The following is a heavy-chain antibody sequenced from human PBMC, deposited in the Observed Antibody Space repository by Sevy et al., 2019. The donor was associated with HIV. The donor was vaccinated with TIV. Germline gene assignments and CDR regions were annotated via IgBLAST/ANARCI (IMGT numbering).Heavy chain of an antibody. J-gene: IGHJ4*02. Sequence: ASVKVSCKVSGYTLTELSMHWVRQAPGKGLEWMGGFDPEDGETIYAQNFQGRVTMTEDRSTDTAYMELSSLRSEDTAVYYCVTTKDYYDSSGYPFDYWGQGTLVTVSS. CDR1: GYTLTELS. CDR2: FDPEDGET. D-gene: IGHD3-22*01. CDR3: VTTKDYYDSSGYPFDY. V-gene: IGHV1-24*01.